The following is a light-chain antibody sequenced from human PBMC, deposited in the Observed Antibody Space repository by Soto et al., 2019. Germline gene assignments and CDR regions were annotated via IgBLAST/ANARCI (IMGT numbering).Light chain of an antibody. CDR1: NSDVGAYKY. J-gene: IGLJ1*01. CDR3: SSFTGTTTLDV. Sequence: QSALTQPASVSGSPGQSITISCTGTNSDVGAYKYVSWYQQHPGKVPKLIIYGVSNRPSGVSNRFSGSKSGNTAFLTISGLQPEDEADYYCSSFTGTTTLDVFGTGTKVTVL. CDR2: GVS. V-gene: IGLV2-14*03.